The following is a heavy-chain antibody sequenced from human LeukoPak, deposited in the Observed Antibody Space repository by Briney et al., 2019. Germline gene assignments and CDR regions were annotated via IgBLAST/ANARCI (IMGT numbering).Heavy chain of an antibody. CDR2: MQTSEIV. CDR3: ARIKTTVTTVYFDL. D-gene: IGHD4-17*01. Sequence: SETLSLTCTVSGDSISSAGFYWSWIRQPAGKGLEWIGRMQTSEIVSYNPSLRNRVTISIDTSKNQFSLRLTSVTAADTAVYYCARIKTTVTTVYFDLWGRGTLVTVSS. V-gene: IGHV4-61*02. CDR1: GDSISSAGFY. J-gene: IGHJ2*01.